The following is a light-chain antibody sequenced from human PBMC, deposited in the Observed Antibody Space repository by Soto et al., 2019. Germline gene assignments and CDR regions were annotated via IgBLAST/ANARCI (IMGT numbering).Light chain of an antibody. CDR2: GAS. CDR1: HSVSSSY. J-gene: IGKJ1*01. Sequence: EIVLTQSPGTLSLSPGERATLSCMASHSVSSSYLAWYQQKPGQAPRLLIYGASSRATGIPDRFSGSGSGTDFTLTISRLEPEDFAVYYCQQYGSSPRTFGQGTKVDIK. CDR3: QQYGSSPRT. V-gene: IGKV3-20*01.